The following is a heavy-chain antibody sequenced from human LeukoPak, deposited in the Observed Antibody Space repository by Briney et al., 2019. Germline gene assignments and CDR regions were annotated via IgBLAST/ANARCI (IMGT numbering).Heavy chain of an antibody. J-gene: IGHJ5*02. Sequence: GASVTVSFKSSVYTFTVYYMHWVRQAPGQGLEWMGWINPNSGGTNYAQKFQGRVTMTRDTSISTAYMELSRLRSDDTAVYYCARDPNLSSGYYYTVEWFDPWGQGTLVTVSS. V-gene: IGHV1-2*02. CDR1: VYTFTVYY. D-gene: IGHD3-22*01. CDR2: INPNSGGT. CDR3: ARDPNLSSGYYYTVEWFDP.